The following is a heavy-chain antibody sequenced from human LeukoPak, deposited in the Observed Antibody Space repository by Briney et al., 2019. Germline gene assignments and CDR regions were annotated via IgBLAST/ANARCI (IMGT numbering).Heavy chain of an antibody. J-gene: IGHJ5*02. CDR2: INPSGGST. CDR3: ASGTIAAAGRNWFDP. Sequence: ASVKVSCKASGYTFTSYYMHWVRQAPGQGLEWMGIINPSGGSTSYAQKFQGRVTMTRDTSTSTVYMELSSLRSEDTAVYYCASGTIAAAGRNWFDPWGQGTLVTVSS. CDR1: GYTFTSYY. D-gene: IGHD6-13*01. V-gene: IGHV1-46*01.